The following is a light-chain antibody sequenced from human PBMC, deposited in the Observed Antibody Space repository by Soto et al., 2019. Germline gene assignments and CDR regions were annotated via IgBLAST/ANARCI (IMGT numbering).Light chain of an antibody. CDR2: AAS. CDR1: QGIGNF. V-gene: IGKV1-27*01. Sequence: ILMTQSPASLSASVGDRVAITCRASQGIGNFLAWYQQKPGKVPKLLIYAASTLQSGVPSRFIGSGSGTDFTLTISSLQPEDVATYYCQKCKVAPFTFGGGTKVDIK. CDR3: QKCKVAPFT. J-gene: IGKJ4*01.